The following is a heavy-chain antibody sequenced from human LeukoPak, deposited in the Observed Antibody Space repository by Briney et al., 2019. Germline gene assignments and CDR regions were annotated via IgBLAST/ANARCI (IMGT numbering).Heavy chain of an antibody. Sequence: GGSLRLSCAASGFTFNNYAMNWVRQVPGKGLEWVSAISSGGSSTYYPDSVKGRFTISRDNSKNTLSLQMNSLRGEDTAVYYCAKDKHYCSSASCYLYYFDYWGQGTLVTVSS. CDR1: GFTFNNYA. V-gene: IGHV3-23*01. D-gene: IGHD2-2*01. J-gene: IGHJ4*02. CDR2: ISSGGSST. CDR3: AKDKHYCSSASCYLYYFDY.